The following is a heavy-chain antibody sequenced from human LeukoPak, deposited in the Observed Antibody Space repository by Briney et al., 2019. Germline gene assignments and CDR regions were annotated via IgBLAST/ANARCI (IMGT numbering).Heavy chain of an antibody. CDR2: INHSGST. V-gene: IGHV4-34*01. Sequence: SETLSLTCAVYGGSFSGYYWSWIHQPPGKGLEWIGEINHSGSTNYNPSLKSRVTISVDTSKNQFSLKLSSVTAADTAVYYCARGRSRMVRGVPYFDYWGQGTLVTVSS. D-gene: IGHD3-10*01. CDR1: GGSFSGYY. J-gene: IGHJ4*02. CDR3: ARGRSRMVRGVPYFDY.